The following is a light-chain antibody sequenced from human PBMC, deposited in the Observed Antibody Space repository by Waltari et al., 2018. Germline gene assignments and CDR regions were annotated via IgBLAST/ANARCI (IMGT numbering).Light chain of an antibody. CDR3: QQYYNTPLT. CDR1: ESVLYSSNNKNH. V-gene: IGKV4-1*01. CDR2: WAS. Sequence: DIVMTQSPESLAVSLGERATINCKTSESVLYSSNNKNHLAWYQQKPGQPPKLLLYWASTRKSGVPERFSDSGSETDFTLTVTSLQAEDVAVYYCQQYYNTPLTFGGGTKVEIK. J-gene: IGKJ4*01.